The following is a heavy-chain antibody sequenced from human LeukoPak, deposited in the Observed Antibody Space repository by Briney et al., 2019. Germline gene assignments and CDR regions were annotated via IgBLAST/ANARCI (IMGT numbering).Heavy chain of an antibody. CDR3: ARVMTFGQWLVPQN. CDR1: GGFISSYY. CDR2: IYYSGST. D-gene: IGHD6-19*01. V-gene: IGHV4-59*08. Sequence: SETLSLTCTVSGGFISSYYWSWIRQPPGKGLEWIGYIYYSGSTYYNPSLKSRVTISVDTSKNQFSLKLSSVTAADTAVYYCARVMTFGQWLVPQNWGQGTLVTVSS. J-gene: IGHJ4*02.